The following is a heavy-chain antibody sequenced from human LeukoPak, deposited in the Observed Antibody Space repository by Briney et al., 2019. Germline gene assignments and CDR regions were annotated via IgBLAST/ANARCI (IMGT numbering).Heavy chain of an antibody. CDR3: ARQPVGDGYNFDY. V-gene: IGHV4-39*01. CDR1: GGSISSSSYY. CDR2: IYYSGST. Sequence: PSETLSLTCTVSGGSISSSSYYWGWIRQPPGTGLEWIGSIYYSGSTYYNPSLKSRVTISVDTSKNQFSLKLSFVTAADTAVYYCARQPVGDGYNFDYWGQGTLVTVSS. J-gene: IGHJ4*02. D-gene: IGHD5-24*01.